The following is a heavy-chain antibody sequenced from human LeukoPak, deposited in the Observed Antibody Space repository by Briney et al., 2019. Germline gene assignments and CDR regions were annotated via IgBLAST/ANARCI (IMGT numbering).Heavy chain of an antibody. CDR2: IKQDGSEK. D-gene: IGHD6-13*01. Sequence: GGSLRLSCAASGFTFSSYWMSWVRQAPGKGLEWVANIKQDGSEKYYVDSVKGRFTISRDNAKNSLYLQMNSLRAEDTAVYYCARDHESIAAAGLDPWGQGTLVTVSS. CDR3: ARDHESIAAAGLDP. V-gene: IGHV3-7*01. J-gene: IGHJ5*02. CDR1: GFTFSSYW.